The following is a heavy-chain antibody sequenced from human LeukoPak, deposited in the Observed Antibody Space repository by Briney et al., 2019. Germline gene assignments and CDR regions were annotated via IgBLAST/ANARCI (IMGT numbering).Heavy chain of an antibody. J-gene: IGHJ4*02. V-gene: IGHV3-30*03. CDR3: AEDRFDY. CDR2: ISYDGSNK. CDR1: GFTFSSYG. Sequence: GGSLRLSCAASGFTFSSYGMHWVRQAPGKGLEWVAVISYDGSNKYYADSVKGRFTISRDNSKNTLYLQMNSLRAEDTAVYYCAEDRFDYWGQGTLVTVSS. D-gene: IGHD2-15*01.